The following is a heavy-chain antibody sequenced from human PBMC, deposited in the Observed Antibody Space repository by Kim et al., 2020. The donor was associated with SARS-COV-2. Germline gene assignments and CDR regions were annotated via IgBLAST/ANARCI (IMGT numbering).Heavy chain of an antibody. CDR1: GFTFSSYS. Sequence: GGSLRLSCAASGFTFSSYSMNWVRQAPGKGLEWVSYISRSSSTIYYADSVKGRFTISRDNAKNSLYLQMNSLRAEDTAVYYCARDLYYYDSSGPIGYWGQGTLVTVSS. CDR2: ISRSSSTI. V-gene: IGHV3-48*01. J-gene: IGHJ4*02. CDR3: ARDLYYYDSSGPIGY. D-gene: IGHD3-22*01.